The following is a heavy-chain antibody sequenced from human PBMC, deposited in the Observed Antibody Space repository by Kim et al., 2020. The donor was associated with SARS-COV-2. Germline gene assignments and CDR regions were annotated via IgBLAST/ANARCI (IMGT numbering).Heavy chain of an antibody. D-gene: IGHD3-3*01. V-gene: IGHV3-30-3*01. CDR2: ISYHGSNK. CDR3: ARVFGRSGFDP. CDR1: GFTFSTYA. J-gene: IGHJ5*02. Sequence: GGSLRLSCAASGFTFSTYAMPWVRQAPGKGLEWVALISYHGSNKYYADSVKGRFTISRDNSKNTLYLQMNSLRAEDTALYYCARVFGRSGFDPWGQGTLVTVSS.